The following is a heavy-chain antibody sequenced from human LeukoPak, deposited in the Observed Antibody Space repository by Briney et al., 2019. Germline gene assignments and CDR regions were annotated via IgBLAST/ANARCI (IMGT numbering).Heavy chain of an antibody. CDR3: ARGPPPHCSGGSCYSWGFVGY. CDR2: MNPKSGNT. V-gene: IGHV1-8*01. CDR1: GYTFTGYD. Sequence: ASVKVSCKASGYTFTGYDTNWVRQATGQGLEWMGWMNPKSGNTGYAQKFQGRVTMTRNTSISTAYMELSSLRSEDTAVYYCARGPPPHCSGGSCYSWGFVGYWGQGTQVAVSS. J-gene: IGHJ4*02. D-gene: IGHD2-15*01.